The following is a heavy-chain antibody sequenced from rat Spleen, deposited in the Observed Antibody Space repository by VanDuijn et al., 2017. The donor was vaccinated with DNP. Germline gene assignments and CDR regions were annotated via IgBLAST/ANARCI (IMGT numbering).Heavy chain of an antibody. V-gene: IGHV5S13*01. CDR1: GFTFSNYG. Sequence: EVQLVESGGDLVQPGRSLKLSCAASGFTFSNYGMAWVRQAPTKGLEWVASISTGGGTTYYRDSVKGRFTISRDNAKSTLDLQMDSLRSEDTATYYCATGTFAYWGQGTLVTVSS. J-gene: IGHJ3*01. CDR3: ATGTFAY. CDR2: ISTGGGTT.